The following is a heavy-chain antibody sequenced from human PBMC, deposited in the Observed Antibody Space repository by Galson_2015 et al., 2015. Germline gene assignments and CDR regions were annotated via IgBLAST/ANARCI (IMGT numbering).Heavy chain of an antibody. J-gene: IGHJ3*02. CDR3: TTVCDYYDSSGYYLPGAFDI. Sequence: SLRISCAASGFTFSSYAMHWVRQAPGTGLEWAAVVSYDGSNKYYADSVKGRFTISRDNSKNTLYLQMNSLKTEDTAVYYCTTVCDYYDSSGYYLPGAFDIWGQGTMVTVSS. CDR1: GFTFSSYA. V-gene: IGHV3-30-3*01. CDR2: VSYDGSNK. D-gene: IGHD3-22*01.